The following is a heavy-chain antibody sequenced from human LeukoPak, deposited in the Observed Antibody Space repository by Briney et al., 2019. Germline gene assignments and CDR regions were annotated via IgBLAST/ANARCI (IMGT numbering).Heavy chain of an antibody. Sequence: GGFLRLSCAASGFTFSSYSMNWVRQAPGKGLEWVSSISSSSSYIYYADSVKGRFTISRDNAKNSLYLQMNSLRAEDTAVYYCARDKLQWLVSPWGQGTLVTVSS. CDR3: ARDKLQWLVSP. V-gene: IGHV3-21*01. D-gene: IGHD6-19*01. CDR1: GFTFSSYS. J-gene: IGHJ5*02. CDR2: ISSSSSYI.